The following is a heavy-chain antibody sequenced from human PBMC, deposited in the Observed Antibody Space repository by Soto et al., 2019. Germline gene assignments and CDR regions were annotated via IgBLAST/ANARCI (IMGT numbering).Heavy chain of an antibody. CDR2: IWYDGSNK. CDR1: GFTFSSYG. J-gene: IGHJ4*02. Sequence: QVQLVESGGGGVQPGRSLRLSCAASGFTFSSYGMHWVRQAPGKGLEWVAVIWYDGSNKYYADSVKGRFTISRDNSKNTLYLQMNSLRAEDTAVYYCARVMVGVTTWALSYWGQGTLVTVSS. V-gene: IGHV3-33*01. D-gene: IGHD4-17*01. CDR3: ARVMVGVTTWALSY.